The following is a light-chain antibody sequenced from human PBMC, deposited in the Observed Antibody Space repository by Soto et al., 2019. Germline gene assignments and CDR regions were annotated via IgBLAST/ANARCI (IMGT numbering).Light chain of an antibody. CDR3: SSYTSSTFYV. Sequence: QPGSGYRSPGHSITISCTGTSSYVGGYNYVSWYQQHPGKAPKLMIYEVSNRPSGVSNRFSGSKSGNTASLTISGLQAEDEADYYCSSYTSSTFYVFGTGTKVTVL. V-gene: IGLV2-14*01. CDR2: EVS. CDR1: SSYVGGYNY. J-gene: IGLJ1*01.